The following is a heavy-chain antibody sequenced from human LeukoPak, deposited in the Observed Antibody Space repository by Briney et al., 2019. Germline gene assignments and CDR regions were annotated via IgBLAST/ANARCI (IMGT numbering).Heavy chain of an antibody. CDR3: ARDSPPYYDFWSAYYDY. V-gene: IGHV3-66*02. J-gene: IGHJ4*02. Sequence: GGSLRLSCAASGFTVSSNYMSWVRQAPGKGLEWVSVIYSGGSTYYADSVKGRFTISRDNSKNTLYLQMNSLRAEDTAVYYCARDSPPYYDFWSAYYDYWGQGTLVTVSS. D-gene: IGHD3-3*01. CDR2: IYSGGST. CDR1: GFTVSSNY.